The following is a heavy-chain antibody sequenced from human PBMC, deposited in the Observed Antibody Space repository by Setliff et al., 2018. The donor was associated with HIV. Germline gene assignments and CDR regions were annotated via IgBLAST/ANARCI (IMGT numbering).Heavy chain of an antibody. J-gene: IGHJ4*02. CDR3: AKGGDRAMINFDH. CDR2: VNTGNDNT. V-gene: IGHV1-3*04. Sequence: ASVKVSCKTTGYTFSTYPMHWVRQAPGQRLEWMGWVNTGNDNTRYSQKFQGRVTITRDTSASTAYMELSSLTSEDTAVYYCAKGGDRAMINFDHWGQGTLVTVSS. CDR1: GYTFSTYP. D-gene: IGHD5-18*01.